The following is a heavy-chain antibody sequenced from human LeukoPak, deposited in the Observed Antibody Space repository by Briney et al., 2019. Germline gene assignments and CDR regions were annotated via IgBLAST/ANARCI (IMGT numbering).Heavy chain of an antibody. CDR1: GGSFSGYY. CDR2: INHSGSI. J-gene: IGHJ5*02. CDR3: ARGDIVVVPAAIASWFDP. Sequence: PSETLSLTCAVYGGSFSGYYWSWIRQPPGKGLEWIGEINHSGSINYNPSLKSRVTISVDTSKNQFSLKLSSVTAADTAVYYCARGDIVVVPAAIASWFDPWGQGTLVTVSS. V-gene: IGHV4-34*01. D-gene: IGHD2-2*02.